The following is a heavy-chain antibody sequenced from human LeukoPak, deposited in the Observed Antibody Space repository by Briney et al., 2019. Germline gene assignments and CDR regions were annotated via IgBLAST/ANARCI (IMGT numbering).Heavy chain of an antibody. CDR1: GFSFSTYS. CDR3: ARGYYGDYYFDL. D-gene: IGHD4-17*01. Sequence: GGSLRLSCAASGFSFSTYSMNWVRQAPGKGLEWVSSISSSSGYIYYADSVKGRFTVSRDNAKNSLHLQMNSLRAEDTAVYYCARGYYGDYYFDLWGQGTLVIVSS. J-gene: IGHJ4*02. V-gene: IGHV3-21*01. CDR2: ISSSSGYI.